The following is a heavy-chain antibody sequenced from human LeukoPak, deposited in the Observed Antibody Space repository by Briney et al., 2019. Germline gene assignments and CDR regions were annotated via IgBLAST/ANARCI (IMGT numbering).Heavy chain of an antibody. D-gene: IGHD3-10*01. J-gene: IGHJ5*02. CDR3: ARARRSGGITMIRGVKDRGWFDP. Sequence: PGGSLRLSCAASGFIFNSYGMHWVRQAPGKGLEWVAFIRYDGSNKYYADSVKGRFTISRDNSKNTLYQELHSLRTEDTAVYYCARARRSGGITMIRGVKDRGWFDPWGQGTLVTVSS. CDR1: GFIFNSYG. V-gene: IGHV3-30*02. CDR2: IRYDGSNK.